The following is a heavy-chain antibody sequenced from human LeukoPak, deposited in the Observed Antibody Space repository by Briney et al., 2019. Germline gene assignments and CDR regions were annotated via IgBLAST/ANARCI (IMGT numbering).Heavy chain of an antibody. CDR1: GFTFTSHG. CDR3: AKDRDQLWSHGTYYYSDMDV. V-gene: IGHV3-30*18. CDR2: ISYDGSNK. J-gene: IGHJ6*02. Sequence: GRSLRLSCAASGFTFTSHGMHWVRQPPGKGLEWVAVISYDGSNKYYGDSVNGRSTISRDNSKNTLYLQMNSLRAEDTAVYYCAKDRDQLWSHGTYYYSDMDVWGQGTTVTVSS. D-gene: IGHD5-18*01.